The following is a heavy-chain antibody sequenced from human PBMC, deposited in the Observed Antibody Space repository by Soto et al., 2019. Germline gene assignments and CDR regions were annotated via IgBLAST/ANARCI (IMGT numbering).Heavy chain of an antibody. CDR3: AREGYYDFWSGYYFDY. Sequence: SETLSLTCTVSGGSISSYYWSWIRQPPGKGLEWIGYIYYSGSTNYNPSLKSRVTISVDTSKNQFSLKLSSVTPADTAVYYCAREGYYDFWSGYYFDYWGQGTLVTVSS. V-gene: IGHV4-59*12. J-gene: IGHJ4*02. CDR2: IYYSGST. CDR1: GGSISSYY. D-gene: IGHD3-3*01.